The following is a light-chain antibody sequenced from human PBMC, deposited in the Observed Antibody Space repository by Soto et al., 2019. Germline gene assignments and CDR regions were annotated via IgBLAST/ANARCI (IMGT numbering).Light chain of an antibody. CDR1: QSVSSY. CDR2: DAS. CDR3: QQRTNWPPWYT. J-gene: IGKJ2*01. V-gene: IGKV3-11*01. Sequence: EIVLTQSPATLSLSPGERATLSCRASQSVSSYLAWYQQKPGQAPRLLIYDASNRATGIPARFSGSGSGTDFTLTISSLEPEDFAVYYCQQRTNWPPWYTFGPGTMLVIK.